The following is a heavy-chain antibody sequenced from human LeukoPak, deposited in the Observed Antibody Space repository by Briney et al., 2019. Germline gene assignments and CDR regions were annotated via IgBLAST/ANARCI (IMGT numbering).Heavy chain of an antibody. Sequence: GESLKISCKGSGYSFTTSWIAWVRQMTGEGLEWMAIIYPGDSDNRNSPSFQGQVTISADKSISAAYLQWSSLKASDTAMYYCALVGHCSGGSCPNWFDPWGQGTLVTVSS. D-gene: IGHD2-15*01. J-gene: IGHJ5*02. CDR2: IYPGDSDN. CDR3: ALVGHCSGGSCPNWFDP. V-gene: IGHV5-51*01. CDR1: GYSFTTSW.